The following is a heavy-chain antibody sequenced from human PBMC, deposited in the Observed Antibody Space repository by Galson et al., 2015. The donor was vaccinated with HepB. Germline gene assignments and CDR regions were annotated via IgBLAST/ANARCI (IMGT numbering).Heavy chain of an antibody. CDR3: ARNYGGNSHYYYYYYMDV. CDR2: ISSSGSTI. J-gene: IGHJ6*03. D-gene: IGHD4-23*01. Sequence: SLRLSCAASGFTFSDYHMSWIRQAPGKGLEWVSYISSSGSTIYYADSVKGRFTISRDNAKNSLYLQMNSLRAEDTAVYYRARNYGGNSHYYYYYYMDVWGKGTTVTVSS. CDR1: GFTFSDYH. V-gene: IGHV3-11*01.